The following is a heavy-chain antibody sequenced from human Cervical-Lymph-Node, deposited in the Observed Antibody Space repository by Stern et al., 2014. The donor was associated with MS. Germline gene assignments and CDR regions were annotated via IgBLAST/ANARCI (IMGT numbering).Heavy chain of an antibody. CDR3: ATHRGRVTYYYGMDV. V-gene: IGHV1-24*01. CDR1: GYTLSEIS. D-gene: IGHD2-21*02. J-gene: IGHJ6*02. CDR2: FDPEHGET. Sequence: QVQLVQSGAEVKTPGASVKVSCKVSGYTLSEISMHWVRQAPGKGLEWMGGFDPEHGETRYAQKFQGRVTMAEDRSTDTAYRELSSLRSEDTAVYYCATHRGRVTYYYGMDVWGQGTTVTVSS.